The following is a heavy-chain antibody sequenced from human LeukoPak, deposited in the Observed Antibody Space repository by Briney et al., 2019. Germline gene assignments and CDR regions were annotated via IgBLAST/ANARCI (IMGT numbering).Heavy chain of an antibody. J-gene: IGHJ4*02. CDR1: GFTFSSYA. CDR3: AKPTYCGGDCYSPDY. Sequence: PGGSLRLSCAASGFTFSSYAMNWIRQAPGKGLEWVSAISASGGSTYYADSVKGRFTISRDNSKDTLYLQMNSLRAEDTAVYYCAKPTYCGGDCYSPDYWGQGTLVTVSS. D-gene: IGHD2-21*02. CDR2: ISASGGST. V-gene: IGHV3-23*01.